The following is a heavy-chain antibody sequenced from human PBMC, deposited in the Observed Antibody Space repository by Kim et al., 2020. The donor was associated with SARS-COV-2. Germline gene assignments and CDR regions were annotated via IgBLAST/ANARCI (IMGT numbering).Heavy chain of an antibody. D-gene: IGHD2-2*01. CDR2: VSWNSGSI. Sequence: GGSLRLSCAASGFTFDDYAMHWVRQAPGKGLEWVSGVSWNSGSIFYADSVKGRFTISRDNAKNSLYLQMNSLRAEDTALYYCAKAAYFSSTSCLDYYYDYGMDVWGQGTTVTASS. V-gene: IGHV3-9*01. CDR3: AKAAYFSSTSCLDYYYDYGMDV. CDR1: GFTFDDYA. J-gene: IGHJ6*02.